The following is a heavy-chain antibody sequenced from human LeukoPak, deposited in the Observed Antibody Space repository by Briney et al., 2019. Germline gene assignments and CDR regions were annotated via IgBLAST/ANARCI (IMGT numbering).Heavy chain of an antibody. CDR3: ARADRLDGAPYLIGP. CDR2: INPNSGVT. J-gene: IGHJ5*02. CDR1: GYTFTDYY. V-gene: IGHV1-2*02. Sequence: ASVKVSCKTSGYTFTDYYMHWVRQAPGQGLEWMGWINPNSGVTSSAQKFQGRVTMTRDTSITTVYMEVRWLTSDDTAIYYCARADRLDGAPYLIGPWGQGTLVNVSS. D-gene: IGHD2-21*01.